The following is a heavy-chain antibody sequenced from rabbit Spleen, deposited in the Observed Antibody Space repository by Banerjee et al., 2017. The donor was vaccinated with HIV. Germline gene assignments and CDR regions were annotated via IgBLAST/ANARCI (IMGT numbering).Heavy chain of an antibody. J-gene: IGHJ4*01. V-gene: IGHV1S45*01. D-gene: IGHD8-1*01. Sequence: QEQLVESGGGLVKPGASLTLTCKASGFSFSSSYWICWVRQAPGKGLEWIACVAAGSSGSTYYASWAKGRFTISKTSSTTVTLQMTSLTAVDTATYFCARDAGSGAYIDGVFNLWGQGTLVTVS. CDR1: GFSFSSSYW. CDR2: VAAGSSGST. CDR3: ARDAGSGAYIDGVFNL.